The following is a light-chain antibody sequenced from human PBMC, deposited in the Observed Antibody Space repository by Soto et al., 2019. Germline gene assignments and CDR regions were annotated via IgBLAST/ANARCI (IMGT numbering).Light chain of an antibody. CDR3: TSYAGSNILM. J-gene: IGLJ3*02. CDR2: EVS. CDR1: SSDVGDFNY. V-gene: IGLV2-8*01. Sequence: QSVLTQPPSASGSPGQSVTISCTGTSSDVGDFNYVSWYQQHPGKAPKLMIYEVSKRPSGVPERFSGSKSGNTASLTVSGLQAEDEADYCCTSYAGSNILMFGGGTKVTVL.